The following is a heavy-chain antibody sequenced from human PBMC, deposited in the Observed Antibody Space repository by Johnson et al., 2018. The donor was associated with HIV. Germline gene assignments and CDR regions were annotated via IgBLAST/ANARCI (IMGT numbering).Heavy chain of an antibody. CDR1: GFTFSSYA. J-gene: IGHJ3*02. D-gene: IGHD3-16*01. CDR3: AREGEVGRAFDI. CDR2: ISYDGSNK. V-gene: IGHV3-30*04. Sequence: QVQLVESGGGVVPPGRSLRLSCAASGFTFSSYAMPCVRQAPGKGLEWVAVISYDGSNKYYADSVKGRFTISRANSKNTLDLQMNSLRAEDTAVYYCAREGEVGRAFDIWGQGKMVTVSS.